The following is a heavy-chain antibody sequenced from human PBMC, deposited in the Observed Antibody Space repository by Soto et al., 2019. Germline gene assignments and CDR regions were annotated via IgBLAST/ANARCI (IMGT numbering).Heavy chain of an antibody. D-gene: IGHD5-12*01. V-gene: IGHV3-23*01. CDR1: ESAFRSYG. Sequence: GGSLRLSCAASESAFRSYGMSWVRQAPGKGLEWVSRVTTSGTTYYADSVKGRFTISRDRSKNTLFLQMNSLRAEDTAIYYCASRAIYTVATDHWGQGTQVTVSS. J-gene: IGHJ4*02. CDR2: VTTSGTT. CDR3: ASRAIYTVATDH.